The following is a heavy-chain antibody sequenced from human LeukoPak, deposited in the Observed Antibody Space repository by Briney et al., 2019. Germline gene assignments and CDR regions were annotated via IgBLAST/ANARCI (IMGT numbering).Heavy chain of an antibody. CDR1: GFTFSRYG. J-gene: IGHJ1*01. CDR3: ARDLQTNVPALDGRYFQH. D-gene: IGHD2-2*01. CDR2: IKQDGSKK. V-gene: IGHV3-7*01. Sequence: GGSLRLSCAASGFTFSRYGMHWVRQAPGKGLGWVANIKQDGSKKEYVDSVKGRFTISRDNAKNSLYLQMNSLRAEDTAVYYCARDLQTNVPALDGRYFQHWGQGTLVTVSS.